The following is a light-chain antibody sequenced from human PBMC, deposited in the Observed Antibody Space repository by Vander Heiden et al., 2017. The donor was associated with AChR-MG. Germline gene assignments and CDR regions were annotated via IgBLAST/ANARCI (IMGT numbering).Light chain of an antibody. V-gene: IGKV3-20*01. CDR3: QQYSSSPRT. J-gene: IGKJ1*01. CDR1: QSVSSNY. CDR2: GAS. Sequence: EMLLTQSPGTLSLSRGERATLSCRASQSVSSNYLAWYQQRLGQAPRLLIYGASIRATGIPDRFSGSGSGTDFTLTISRLEPEDFAVYYCQQYSSSPRTFGQGTKVEIK.